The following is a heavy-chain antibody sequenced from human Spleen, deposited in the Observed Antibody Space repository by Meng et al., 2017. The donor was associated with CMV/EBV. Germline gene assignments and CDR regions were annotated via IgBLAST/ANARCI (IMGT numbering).Heavy chain of an antibody. Sequence: GSLRLSCAGYGGSFSGYYWSWIRQPPGKGLEWIGEINHSGSTNYNPSLKSRVTISVDTSKNQFSLKLSSMTAADTAVYYCASSRKCLTGYYYYYGMDVWGQGTTVTVSS. V-gene: IGHV4-34*01. CDR1: GGSFSGYY. J-gene: IGHJ6*02. CDR2: INHSGST. D-gene: IGHD3-9*01. CDR3: ASSRKCLTGYYYYYGMDV.